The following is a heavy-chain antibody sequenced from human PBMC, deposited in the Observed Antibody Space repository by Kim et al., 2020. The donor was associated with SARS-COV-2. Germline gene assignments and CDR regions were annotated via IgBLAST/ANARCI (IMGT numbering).Heavy chain of an antibody. CDR2: IYYSGST. Sequence: SETLSLTCTVSGGSISSYYWSWIRQPPGKGLEWVGYIYYSGSTNYNPSLQSRLPISVDPSTNQFSLKLSPVTAADTAVYYCGRFRKDYMSSWFGPWGQGTLVTVSS. D-gene: IGHD2-2*02. CDR3: GRFRKDYMSSWFGP. CDR1: GGSISSYY. V-gene: IGHV4-59*13. J-gene: IGHJ5*02.